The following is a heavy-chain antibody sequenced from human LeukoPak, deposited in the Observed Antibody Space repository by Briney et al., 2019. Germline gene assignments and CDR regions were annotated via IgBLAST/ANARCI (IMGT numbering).Heavy chain of an antibody. CDR2: INPDSGGT. CDR3: ARMPIVVVVAAMDY. D-gene: IGHD2-15*01. Sequence: ASVKVSCKASGYTFSDYYMHWVRQAPGQGLEWMGWINPDSGGTKYAQKFQGRVTMTRDTSISTAYMELSRLRSDDTAVYYCARMPIVVVVAAMDYWGQGTLVTVSS. V-gene: IGHV1-2*02. J-gene: IGHJ4*02. CDR1: GYTFSDYY.